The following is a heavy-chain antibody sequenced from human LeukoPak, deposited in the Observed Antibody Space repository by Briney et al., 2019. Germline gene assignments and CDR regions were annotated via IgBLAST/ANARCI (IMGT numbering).Heavy chain of an antibody. J-gene: IGHJ6*02. D-gene: IGHD7-27*01. CDR1: GYTFTGYY. Sequence: ASVKVSCKASGYTFTGYYMHWVRQAPGQGLEWMGWINPNSGGTNYAQKFQGRDTMTRDTSISTAYMELSRLRSDDTAVYYCARAPWGDNYYGMDVWGQGTTVTVSS. CDR3: ARAPWGDNYYGMDV. CDR2: INPNSGGT. V-gene: IGHV1-2*02.